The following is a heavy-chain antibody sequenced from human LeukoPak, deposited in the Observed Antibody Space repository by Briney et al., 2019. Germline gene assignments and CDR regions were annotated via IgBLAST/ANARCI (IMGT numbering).Heavy chain of an antibody. CDR3: ARETSELYSESWSEYFQY. Sequence: GGSLRLSCAASGFSFGSYWMSWVRQAPGKGLEWVANIKPDGSKKYYVDSVKGRLTISRDNTEKSLYLQMNSLGAEDTAVYYCARETSELYSESWSEYFQYWGQGTLVTVSS. CDR1: GFSFGSYW. CDR2: IKPDGSKK. V-gene: IGHV3-7*05. D-gene: IGHD6-13*01. J-gene: IGHJ1*01.